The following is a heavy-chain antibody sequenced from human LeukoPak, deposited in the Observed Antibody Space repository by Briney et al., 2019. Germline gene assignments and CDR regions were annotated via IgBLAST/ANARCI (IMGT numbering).Heavy chain of an antibody. D-gene: IGHD4-23*01. CDR1: GGSISSGDYY. CDR2: IYYSGST. V-gene: IGHV4-30-4*01. J-gene: IGHJ4*02. Sequence: SETLSLTCTVSGGSISSGDYYWSWIRQPPGKGLEWIGYIYYSGSTYYNPSLKSRVTISVDTSKNQSSLKLSSVTAADTAVYYCARDSGGNFPLDYWGQGTLVTVSS. CDR3: ARDSGGNFPLDY.